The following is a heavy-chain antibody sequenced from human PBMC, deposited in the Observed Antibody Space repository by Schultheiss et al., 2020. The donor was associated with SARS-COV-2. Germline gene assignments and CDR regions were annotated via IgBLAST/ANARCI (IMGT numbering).Heavy chain of an antibody. CDR3: AKDSIAAAGYNYYYYGMDV. J-gene: IGHJ6*02. D-gene: IGHD6-13*01. V-gene: IGHV3-48*03. CDR1: GFTFSSYE. CDR2: ISSSGSTI. Sequence: GGSLRLSCAASGFTFSSYEMNWVRQAPGKGLEWVSYISSSGSTIYYADSVKGRFTISRDNAKNSLYLQMNSLRAEDTALYYCAKDSIAAAGYNYYYYGMDVWGQGTTVTASS.